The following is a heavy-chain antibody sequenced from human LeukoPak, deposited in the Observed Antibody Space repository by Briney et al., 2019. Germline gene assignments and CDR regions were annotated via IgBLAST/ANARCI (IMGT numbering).Heavy chain of an antibody. CDR1: GFTFSSYS. V-gene: IGHV3-21*01. CDR3: AREGDSSSWYDY. D-gene: IGHD6-13*01. Sequence: GGSLRLSCAASGFTFSSYSMNWVRQAPGKGLEWVSSISSSSSYIYYADSVKGRFTISRDNAKSSLYLQMNSLRAEDTAVYYCAREGDSSSWYDYWGQGTLVTVSS. J-gene: IGHJ4*02. CDR2: ISSSSSYI.